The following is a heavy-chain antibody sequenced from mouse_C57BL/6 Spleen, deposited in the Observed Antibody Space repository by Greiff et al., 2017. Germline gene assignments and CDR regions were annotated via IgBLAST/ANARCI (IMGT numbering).Heavy chain of an antibody. CDR2: ILPGSGGT. CDR3: AKWYGTPIWFAY. CDR1: GYTFTGYW. V-gene: IGHV1-9*01. Sequence: VQLQQSGAELIKPGASVKLSCKASGYTFTGYWIDWVKQRPGHGLEWIGEILPGSGGTNYNQKFKGKATFTADTSSNTAYMQLSSLTTEDSANYYGAKWYGTPIWFAYWGQGTLVTVSA. D-gene: IGHD3-3*01. J-gene: IGHJ3*01.